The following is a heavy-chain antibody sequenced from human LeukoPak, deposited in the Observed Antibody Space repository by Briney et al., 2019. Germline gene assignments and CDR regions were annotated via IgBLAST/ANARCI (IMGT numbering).Heavy chain of an antibody. V-gene: IGHV4-39*07. CDR2: IYYSGST. CDR3: ARGFQGVVIAFWNWFDP. CDR1: GGSISSSSYY. J-gene: IGHJ5*02. Sequence: SETLSLTCTVSGGSISSSSYYWGWIRQPPGKGLEWIGSIYYSGSTYYNPSLKSRVTISVDTSKNQFSLKLSSVTAADTAVYYCARGFQGVVIAFWNWFDPWGQGTLVTVSS. D-gene: IGHD3-3*02.